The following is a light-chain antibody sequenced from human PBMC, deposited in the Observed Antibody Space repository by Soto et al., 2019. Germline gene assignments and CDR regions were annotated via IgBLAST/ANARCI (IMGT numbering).Light chain of an antibody. CDR2: AAS. CDR3: QQLNNYVLT. J-gene: IGKJ4*01. Sequence: DIQLTQSPSFLSASVGDRVTITCRASQGISTYLAWYQQKPGKAPKLLIYAASTLQSGVPSRFSGSGSGTEFPLTISSLQPEDFATYYCQQLNNYVLTFGGGTKVEIK. CDR1: QGISTY. V-gene: IGKV1-9*01.